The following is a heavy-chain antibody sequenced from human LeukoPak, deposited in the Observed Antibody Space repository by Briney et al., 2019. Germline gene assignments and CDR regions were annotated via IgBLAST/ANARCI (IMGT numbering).Heavy chain of an antibody. CDR3: AKGLYGSGSYPDY. Sequence: PGGSLRLSCAASEFTFTSYNMNWVRQAPGKGLEWVSSITSSSSYIYYADSVKGRFTISRDNAKNSLYLQMDSLRAEDMALYYCAKGLYGSGSYPDYWGQGTLVTVSS. CDR2: ITSSSSYI. J-gene: IGHJ4*02. D-gene: IGHD3-10*01. V-gene: IGHV3-21*04. CDR1: EFTFTSYN.